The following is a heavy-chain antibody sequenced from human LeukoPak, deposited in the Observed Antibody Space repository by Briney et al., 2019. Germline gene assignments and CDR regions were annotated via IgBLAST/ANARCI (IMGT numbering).Heavy chain of an antibody. Sequence: SETLSLTCTVSGGSISSSSYYWGWIRQPPGKGLEWIGSIYYSGSTHYNPSLKSRVTISVDTSKNQFSLKLSSVTAADTAVYYCARHLYYGSGSYYYYMDVWGKGTTVTVSS. D-gene: IGHD3-10*01. V-gene: IGHV4-39*01. CDR3: ARHLYYGSGSYYYYMDV. CDR2: IYYSGST. J-gene: IGHJ6*03. CDR1: GGSISSSSYY.